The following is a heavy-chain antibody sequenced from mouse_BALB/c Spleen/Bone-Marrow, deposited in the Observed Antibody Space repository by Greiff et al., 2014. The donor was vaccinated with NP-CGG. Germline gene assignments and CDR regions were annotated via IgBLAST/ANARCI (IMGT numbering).Heavy chain of an antibody. J-gene: IGHJ4*01. CDR1: GYTFTDYA. D-gene: IGHD2-14*01. CDR3: AGSGKVRNAMDY. V-gene: IGHV1S137*01. Sequence: QVQLKESGAELVRPGVSVKISCKGSGYTFTDYAIHWVKQSHAKSLEWIGLISGYYGDAIYNQKFKGKATMTVDKSSSTAYMDLVRLTSEDSAIYYCAGSGKVRNAMDYWGQGTSVTVSS. CDR2: ISGYYGDA.